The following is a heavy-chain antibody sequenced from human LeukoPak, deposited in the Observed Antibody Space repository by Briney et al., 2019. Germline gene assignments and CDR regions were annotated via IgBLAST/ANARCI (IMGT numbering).Heavy chain of an antibody. Sequence: GGSLRLSCAAPGFTFSNAWMSWVRQAPGKGLEWVAVISYDGDNEYYADSVKGQFTISRDNSKDRLYLQMNSLRPEDTAMYYCARVRGGRSWYYYGMDVWGRGTTVTVSS. J-gene: IGHJ6*02. CDR2: ISYDGDNE. CDR1: GFTFSNAW. CDR3: ARVRGGRSWYYYGMDV. D-gene: IGHD3-16*01. V-gene: IGHV3-30*13.